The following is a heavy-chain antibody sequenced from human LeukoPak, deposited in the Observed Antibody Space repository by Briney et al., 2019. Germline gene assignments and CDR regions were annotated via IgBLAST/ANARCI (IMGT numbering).Heavy chain of an antibody. CDR2: TYPGDSDT. CDR1: GYSFTSYW. V-gene: IGHV5-51*01. D-gene: IGHD2-2*01. J-gene: IGHJ5*02. CDR3: ARLRGRDIVVVHWFDP. Sequence: GESLKISCKGSGYSFTSYWIGWVRQMPGKGLEWMGITYPGDSDTRYSPSFQGQVTISADKSISTAYLQWSSLKASDTAMYYCARLRGRDIVVVHWFDPWGQGTLVTVSS.